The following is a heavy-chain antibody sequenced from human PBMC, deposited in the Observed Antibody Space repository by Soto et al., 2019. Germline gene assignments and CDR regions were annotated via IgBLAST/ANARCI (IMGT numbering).Heavy chain of an antibody. CDR1: GGSISSYY. V-gene: IGHV4-59*01. CDR2: IYYRGST. J-gene: IGHJ6*02. CDR3: AKEGSKDYYYYYAMDV. Sequence: QVQLQESGPGLVKPSETLSLTCTVSGGSISSYYWSWIRQPPGKGLEWIGYIYYRGSTNYNPSLKSRVTISVDTSKNQFSLKLSSVTAADTAVYYCAKEGSKDYYYYYAMDVWGQGTTVTVSS.